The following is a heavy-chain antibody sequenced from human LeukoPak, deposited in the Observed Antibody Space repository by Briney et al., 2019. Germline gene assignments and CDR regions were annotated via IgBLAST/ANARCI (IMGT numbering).Heavy chain of an antibody. CDR1: GFTFSSYG. D-gene: IGHD3-16*01. V-gene: IGHV3-30*02. CDR2: IRYDGSNK. CDR3: AKDSSYDYVWGSSPLYYFNS. Sequence: PGGSLRLSCAASGFTFSSYGMHSVRQAPGKGLEWVAFIRYDGSNKYYADSVKGRFTISRDNSKNTLYLQMNSLTAEDTAVYYCAKDSSYDYVWGSSPLYYFNSWGQGTLVTVSS. J-gene: IGHJ4*02.